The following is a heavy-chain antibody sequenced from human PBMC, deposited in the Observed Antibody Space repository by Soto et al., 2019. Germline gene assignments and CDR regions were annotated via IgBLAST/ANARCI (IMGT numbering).Heavy chain of an antibody. CDR2: IIPIFGTA. J-gene: IGHJ3*02. D-gene: IGHD3-10*01. CDR1: GGTFSSYA. Sequence: SVNVSCKSSGGTFSSYAISWVRQSPGQGLEWMGGIIPIFGTANYAQKFQGRVTITADESTSTAYMELSSLRSEDTAVYYCASPVRGEALNDAFDIWGQGTMVTVSS. V-gene: IGHV1-69*13. CDR3: ASPVRGEALNDAFDI.